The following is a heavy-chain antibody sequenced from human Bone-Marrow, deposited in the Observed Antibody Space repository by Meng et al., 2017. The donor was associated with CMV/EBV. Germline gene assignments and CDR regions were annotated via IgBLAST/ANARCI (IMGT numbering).Heavy chain of an antibody. J-gene: IGHJ6*02. CDR3: ARDSGLPPTNIYYYYGMAV. D-gene: IGHD2-2*01. V-gene: IGHV3-30-3*01. Sequence: GESLKISCAASGFTFSSYAMHWVRQAPGKGLEWVAVISYDGSNKYYADSVKGRFTISRDNSKNTLYLQLNSLRAEDTAVYYCARDSGLPPTNIYYYYGMAVWGHGTTVTVSS. CDR2: ISYDGSNK. CDR1: GFTFSSYA.